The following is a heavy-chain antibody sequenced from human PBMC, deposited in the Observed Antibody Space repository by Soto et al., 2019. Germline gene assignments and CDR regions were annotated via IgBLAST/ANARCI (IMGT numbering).Heavy chain of an antibody. CDR2: ITPYNGNA. Sequence: QVQLVQSGAEVENPGASVKVSCKASGYTFSNFGINWVRQAPGQGLEWLGWITPYNGNANYAQKHQDRLTITTDTSTNTAYMDLRSLTSDDTAVYYCARVIPGVEAWFDPWGQGTLVTVSS. V-gene: IGHV1-18*04. D-gene: IGHD2-2*01. J-gene: IGHJ5*02. CDR1: GYTFSNFG. CDR3: ARVIPGVEAWFDP.